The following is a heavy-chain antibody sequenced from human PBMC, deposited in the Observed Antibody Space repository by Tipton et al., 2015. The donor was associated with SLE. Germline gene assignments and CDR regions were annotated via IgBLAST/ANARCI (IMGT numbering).Heavy chain of an antibody. CDR1: GGSFSGYY. CDR3: ARQDIASRRAYYGMDV. CDR2: IYTSGST. V-gene: IGHV4-4*09. D-gene: IGHD5-12*01. J-gene: IGHJ6*02. Sequence: TLSLTCAVYGGSFSGYYWSWIRQPPGKGLEWIGYIYTSGSTNYNPSLKSRVTISVDTSKNQFSLKLSSVTAADTAVYYCARQDIASRRAYYGMDVWGQGTTVTVSS.